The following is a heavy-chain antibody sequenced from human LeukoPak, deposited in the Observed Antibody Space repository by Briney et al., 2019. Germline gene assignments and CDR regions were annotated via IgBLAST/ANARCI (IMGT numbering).Heavy chain of an antibody. D-gene: IGHD5-12*01. CDR2: IYPGYSDA. CDR1: GYKLTNNW. V-gene: IGHV5-51*01. CDR3: ARLGGGAGGYDLDY. J-gene: IGHJ4*02. Sequence: GESLKISCKISGYKLTNNWIGWVRQVPGKGLEWMGLIYPGYSDAKYSPSFQGQVTISADKSTSTAYLQWSSLKASDTAMYYCARLGGGAGGYDLDYWGQGTLVTVSS.